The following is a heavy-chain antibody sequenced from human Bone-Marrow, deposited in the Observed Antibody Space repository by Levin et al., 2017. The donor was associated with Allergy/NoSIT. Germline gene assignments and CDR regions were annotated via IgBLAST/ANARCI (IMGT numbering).Heavy chain of an antibody. CDR2: ISVRSNYI. J-gene: IGHJ5*02. D-gene: IGHD2-21*01. V-gene: IGHV3-21*01. CDR3: AREAESNVWNWFDP. CDR1: GFTFSSYN. Sequence: GESLKISCAASGFTFSSYNMNWLRRPPGKGLEWVASISVRSNYIYYADSMKGRVTISRDNAKNSLYLQMNSLRVEDTAVYYCAREAESNVWNWFDPWGQGTLVTVSS.